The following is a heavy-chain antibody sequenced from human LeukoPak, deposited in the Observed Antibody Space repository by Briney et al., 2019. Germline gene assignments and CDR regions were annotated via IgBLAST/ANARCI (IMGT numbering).Heavy chain of an antibody. CDR2: INPNSGGT. Sequence: ASVKVSCKASGYTFTSYYMHWVRQAPGQGLEWMGWINPNSGGTNYAHKFLGRATMTRDTSISTAYMDLSGLRSDDTAVYFCARGTGAGGRGRLDSWGQGTLVTVSS. D-gene: IGHD6-13*01. CDR3: ARGTGAGGRGRLDS. J-gene: IGHJ4*02. CDR1: GYTFTSYY. V-gene: IGHV1-2*07.